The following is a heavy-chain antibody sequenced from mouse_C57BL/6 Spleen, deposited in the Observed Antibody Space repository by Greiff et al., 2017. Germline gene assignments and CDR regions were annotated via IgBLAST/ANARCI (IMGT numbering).Heavy chain of an antibody. CDR1: GYAFSSSW. D-gene: IGHD2-1*01. V-gene: IGHV1-82*01. Sequence: QVHVKQSGPELVKPGASVKISCKASGYAFSSSWMNWVKQRPGKGLEWIGRIYPGDGDTNYNGKFKGKATLTADKSSSTAYMQLSSLTSEDSAVYFCATYGNYGDYYAMDYWGQGTSVTVSS. CDR3: ATYGNYGDYYAMDY. J-gene: IGHJ4*01. CDR2: IYPGDGDT.